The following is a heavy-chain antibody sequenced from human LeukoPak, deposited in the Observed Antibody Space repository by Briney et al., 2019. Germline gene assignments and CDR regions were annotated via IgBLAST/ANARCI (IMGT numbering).Heavy chain of an antibody. CDR2: ISYDGSNK. D-gene: IGHD3-10*01. V-gene: IGHV3-30*04. Sequence: GGSLRLSCAASGFTFSSYAMHWVRQAPGKGLEWVAVISYDGSNKYYADSVKGRFTISRDNSKNTLYLQMNSLRAEDTAVYYCARDHYYGSGSYVFDAFDIWGQGTMVTVSS. CDR3: ARDHYYGSGSYVFDAFDI. CDR1: GFTFSSYA. J-gene: IGHJ3*02.